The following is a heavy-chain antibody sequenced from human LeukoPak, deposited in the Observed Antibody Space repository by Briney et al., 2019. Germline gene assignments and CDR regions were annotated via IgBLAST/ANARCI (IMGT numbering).Heavy chain of an antibody. J-gene: IGHJ4*02. Sequence: PGGSLRLSCAASGFTFSSYWMHWARQAPGKGLVWVSRINTDGSSTTYADSVKGRFTISRDNDKNTLYLQMNSLRAEDTAVYYCARATMGRGATYDYWGQGTLVTVSS. CDR3: ARATMGRGATYDY. CDR1: GFTFSSYW. V-gene: IGHV3-74*01. D-gene: IGHD3-10*01. CDR2: INTDGSST.